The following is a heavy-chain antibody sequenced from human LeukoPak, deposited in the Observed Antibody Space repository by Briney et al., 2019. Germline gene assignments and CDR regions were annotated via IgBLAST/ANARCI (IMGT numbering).Heavy chain of an antibody. D-gene: IGHD3-22*01. J-gene: IGHJ4*02. CDR2: ISWNSGSI. V-gene: IGHV3-9*01. CDR3: ARDRYDSSGYTGYYFDY. CDR1: GFTFDDYA. Sequence: SGRSLRLSCAASGFTFDDYAMHWVRQAPGKGLEWVSGISWNSGSIGYADSVKGRFTISRDNAKNSLYLQMNSLRAEDTAVYYCARDRYDSSGYTGYYFDYWGQGTLVTVSS.